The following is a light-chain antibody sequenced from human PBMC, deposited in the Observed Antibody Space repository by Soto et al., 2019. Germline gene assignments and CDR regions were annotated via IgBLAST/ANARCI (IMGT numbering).Light chain of an antibody. Sequence: EIVLTQSPGTLSLSPGERATLSCRASQSVSSSYLAWYQQKPGQAPRLLIYGASSGATGIPDRFSGSGSGTDFTLTISRLEPEDFAVYYCQQYGSSRDTFGGGTKVDIK. CDR3: QQYGSSRDT. CDR2: GAS. J-gene: IGKJ4*01. CDR1: QSVSSSY. V-gene: IGKV3-20*01.